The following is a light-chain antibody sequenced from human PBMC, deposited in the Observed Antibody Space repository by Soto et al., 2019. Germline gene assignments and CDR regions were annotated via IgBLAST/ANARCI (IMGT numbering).Light chain of an antibody. J-gene: IGKJ1*01. V-gene: IGKV3-20*01. Sequence: EIVLTQSPDTLSLSPGERATLSCRASQSVASNQLAWYQHKSGQAPRLLIHGVFTRANGIPDRFSGSGSGTDFTLAISRLEPEDFALFYWQQCGGSPQTFGHGTKVEIK. CDR3: QQCGGSPQT. CDR1: QSVASNQ. CDR2: GVF.